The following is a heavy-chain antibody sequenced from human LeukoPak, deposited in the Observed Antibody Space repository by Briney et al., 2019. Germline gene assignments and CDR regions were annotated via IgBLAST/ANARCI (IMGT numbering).Heavy chain of an antibody. V-gene: IGHV3-21*01. J-gene: IGHJ3*02. CDR1: GFTFSSYS. D-gene: IGHD6-13*01. CDR3: ARDAVIAADAFDI. CDR2: ISSSSSYI. Sequence: GGSLRLSCAASGFTFSSYSMNWVRQAPGKGLEWVSSISSSSSYIYYADSVKGRFTISRDNAKNSLYLQMNSLRAEDTAVYYCARDAVIAADAFDIWGQGTMVTVSS.